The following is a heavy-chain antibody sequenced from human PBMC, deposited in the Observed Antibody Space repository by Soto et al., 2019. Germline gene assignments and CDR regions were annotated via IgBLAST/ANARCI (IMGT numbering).Heavy chain of an antibody. CDR2: ISYDGSNK. V-gene: IGHV3-30*03. Sequence: QVQLVESGGGVVQPGRSLRLSCAASGFTFSSYGMHWVRQAPGKGLEWVAVISYDGSNKYYADSVKGRFTISRDNSKNTLYLQMNSLRAEDTAVYYCARAGEAYCGGDCYAQGLGAFDIWGQGTMVTVSS. CDR1: GFTFSSYG. CDR3: ARAGEAYCGGDCYAQGLGAFDI. J-gene: IGHJ3*02. D-gene: IGHD2-21*02.